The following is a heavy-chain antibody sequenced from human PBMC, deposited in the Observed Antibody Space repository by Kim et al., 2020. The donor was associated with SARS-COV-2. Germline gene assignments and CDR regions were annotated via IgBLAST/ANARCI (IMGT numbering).Heavy chain of an antibody. CDR1: GYMFTTYG. CDR3: ARGDNYGSTGYFLY. D-gene: IGHD3-9*01. V-gene: IGHV1-18*03. CDR2: ISGHNGRT. Sequence: VKVSCKTSGYMFTTYGINWVRQAPGQGLEWMGWISGHNGRTNYAQKFQGRVTMTTDTSTTTAYMELRSLTSDDMAVYYCARGDNYGSTGYFLYWGQGTLVTVSS. J-gene: IGHJ4*02.